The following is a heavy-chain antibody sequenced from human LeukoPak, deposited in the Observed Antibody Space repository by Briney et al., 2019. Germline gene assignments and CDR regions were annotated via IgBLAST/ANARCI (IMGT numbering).Heavy chain of an antibody. D-gene: IGHD2-2*01. Sequence: SQTLSLTCTVSGGSISSGDYYWSWIRQPPGKGLEWIGHIYYIGSTYYNPSLKSRITISVDTSKNQFSLKLSSVTAADTAVYYCARVPYCGSTSCYGAGDYWGQGTLVTVSS. V-gene: IGHV4-30-4*08. CDR3: ARVPYCGSTSCYGAGDY. CDR1: GGSISSGDYY. J-gene: IGHJ4*02. CDR2: IYYIGST.